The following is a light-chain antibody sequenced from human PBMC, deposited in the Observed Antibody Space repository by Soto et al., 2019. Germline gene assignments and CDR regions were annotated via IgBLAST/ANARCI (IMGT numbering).Light chain of an antibody. CDR1: SSDVGGYNS. CDR3: CSYAGTYTDVL. J-gene: IGLJ2*01. Sequence: QSALTQPRSVSGSPGQSVTISCTGTSSDVGGYNSVSWYQQYPGKAPKLMIYDVSKRPSGVPDRFSGSKSGNTASLTISGLQVEDEADYYCCSYAGTYTDVLFGGGTKVTVL. V-gene: IGLV2-11*01. CDR2: DVS.